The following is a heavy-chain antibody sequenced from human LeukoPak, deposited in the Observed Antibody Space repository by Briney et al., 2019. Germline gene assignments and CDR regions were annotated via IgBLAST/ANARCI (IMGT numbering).Heavy chain of an antibody. J-gene: IGHJ4*02. CDR3: ARDPDYGGNSFGCDY. V-gene: IGHV3-33*01. Sequence: PGASLRLSCAASGFTFSSYGMHWVRQAPGKGLEWVAVIWYDGSNKYYADSVKGRFTISRDNSKNTLYLQMNSLRAEDTAVYYCARDPDYGGNSFGCDYWGQGPLVTVSS. D-gene: IGHD4-23*01. CDR2: IWYDGSNK. CDR1: GFTFSSYG.